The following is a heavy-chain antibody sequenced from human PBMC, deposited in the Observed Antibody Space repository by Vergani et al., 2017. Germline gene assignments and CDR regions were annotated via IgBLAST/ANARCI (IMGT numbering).Heavy chain of an antibody. V-gene: IGHV1-24*01. D-gene: IGHD3-22*01. CDR3: ATPLSYYYDSSGAFDI. CDR2: FDPEDGET. Sequence: QVQLVQSGAEVKKPGASVKVSCKVSGYTLTELSMHWVRQAPGKGLEWMGGFDPEDGETSYAQKFQGRVTMTEDTSTDTAYMGLSSLRSEDTAVYYCATPLSYYYDSSGAFDIGGQGTMVTVSS. CDR1: GYTLTELS. J-gene: IGHJ3*02.